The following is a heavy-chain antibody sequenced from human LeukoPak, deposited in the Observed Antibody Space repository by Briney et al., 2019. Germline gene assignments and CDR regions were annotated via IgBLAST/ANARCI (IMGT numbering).Heavy chain of an antibody. CDR2: IYYSGTT. V-gene: IGHV4-39*07. Sequence: SETLSLTCTVSGGSISSGSYYWVWIRQPPGKGLEWIGTIYYSGTTYCNPSLKSRVTISVDTSKNQFSLRLSSVTAADTAIYYCARDFSSSSTVYYYYYMDVWGKGTTVTVSS. J-gene: IGHJ6*03. CDR3: ARDFSSSSTVYYYYYMDV. D-gene: IGHD6-6*01. CDR1: GGSISSGSYY.